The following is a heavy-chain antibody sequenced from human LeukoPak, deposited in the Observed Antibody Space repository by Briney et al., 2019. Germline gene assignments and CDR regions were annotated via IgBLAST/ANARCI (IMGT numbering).Heavy chain of an antibody. J-gene: IGHJ4*02. D-gene: IGHD1-7*01. V-gene: IGHV4-59*01. CDR3: ARELELRY. CDR2: IYYSGST. CDR1: GGSISSYY. Sequence: PSETLSLTCTVSGGSISSYYWNWIRQPPGKGLEWIGYIYYSGSTNYNPSLKSRVTISVDTSKNQFSLKLSSVTAADTAVYFCARELELRYWGQGTLVTVSS.